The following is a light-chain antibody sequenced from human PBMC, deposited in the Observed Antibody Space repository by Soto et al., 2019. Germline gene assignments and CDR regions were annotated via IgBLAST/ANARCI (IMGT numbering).Light chain of an antibody. J-gene: IGKJ1*01. CDR2: GSS. CDR1: QGVSDW. CDR3: QQANSYPWT. V-gene: IGKV1-12*01. Sequence: DIQMTQSPSSVSASVGDSVTITCRACQGVSDWVAWYQQKPGEAPKLLIYGSSSLLSGVPSRFSGTRSGTDFTLTISSLQPEDFATYYCQQANSYPWTFGQGTKVEIE.